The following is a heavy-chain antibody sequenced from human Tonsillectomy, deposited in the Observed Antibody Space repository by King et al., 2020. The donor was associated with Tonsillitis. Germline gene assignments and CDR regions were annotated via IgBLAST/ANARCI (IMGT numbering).Heavy chain of an antibody. CDR2: INQSGST. Sequence: VQLQQWGAGLLKPSETLSLTCAVYGGSFTGYFWSWIRQPPGKGLDWIGEINQSGSTNYNPSLKSRVTISVDTSKNQFSPRLSSVTAADTAVYYCARLVAGTTYYYYGMDVWGQGTTVTVSS. J-gene: IGHJ6*02. V-gene: IGHV4-34*01. CDR3: ARLVAGTTYYYYGMDV. CDR1: GGSFTGYF. D-gene: IGHD1-1*01.